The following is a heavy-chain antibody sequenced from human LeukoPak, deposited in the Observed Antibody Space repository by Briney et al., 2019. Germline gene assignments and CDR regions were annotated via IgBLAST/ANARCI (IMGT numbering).Heavy chain of an antibody. Sequence: PSETLSLTCTVSGGSIRGYYWSWIRQPPGKGLEWIGYISYGGVTNYSPSLKSRVTISLDTSKRQFSLELGSVTAADTAMYYCARRSTVTTRDIFYYYMDVWGKGTTVTVSS. CDR3: ARRSTVTTRDIFYYYMDV. CDR1: GGSIRGYY. V-gene: IGHV4-59*01. D-gene: IGHD4-11*01. J-gene: IGHJ6*03. CDR2: ISYGGVT.